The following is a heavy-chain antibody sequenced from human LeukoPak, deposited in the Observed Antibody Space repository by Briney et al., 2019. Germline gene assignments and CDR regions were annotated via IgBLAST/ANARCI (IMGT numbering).Heavy chain of an antibody. V-gene: IGHV3-21*01. Sequence: GGSLRLSCAASGFTFSSYSMNWVRQAPGKGLEWVSSISSSSSYIYYADSVKGRFTIPRDNAKNSLYLQMNSLRAEDTAVYYCARDQWLVHPEGVDYYYGMDVWGQGPTVTVFS. CDR2: ISSSSSYI. CDR3: ARDQWLVHPEGVDYYYGMDV. D-gene: IGHD6-19*01. J-gene: IGHJ6*02. CDR1: GFTFSSYS.